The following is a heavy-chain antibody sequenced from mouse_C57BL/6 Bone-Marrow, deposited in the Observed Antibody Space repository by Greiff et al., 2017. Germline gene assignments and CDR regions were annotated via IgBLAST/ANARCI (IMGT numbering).Heavy chain of an antibody. Sequence: VQLKQSGPGLVAPSQSLSITCTVSGFSLTSYAISWVRQPPGKGLEWLGVIWTGGGTNYNSALKSRLSISKYNSKSQVFLKMNSLQTDDTARYYCARKPPYGSYWYFDVWGTGTTVTVSS. CDR3: ARKPPYGSYWYFDV. CDR2: IWTGGGT. J-gene: IGHJ1*03. CDR1: GFSLTSYA. V-gene: IGHV2-9-1*01. D-gene: IGHD1-1*01.